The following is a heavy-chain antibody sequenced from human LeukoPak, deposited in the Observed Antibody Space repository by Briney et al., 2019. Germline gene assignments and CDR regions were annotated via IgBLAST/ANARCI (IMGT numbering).Heavy chain of an antibody. CDR2: ISSSGKTT. Sequence: PGGSLRLSCAVSGFTFSNHHMSWVRQAPGKGLEWVAFISSSGKTTYYADSVKGRFTVSRGTANNLLFLQMNSLRHDDTAVYYCARDRQLQYYDSSDYYRPSISLDYWGQGSLVTVSS. CDR3: ARDRQLQYYDSSDYYRPSISLDY. V-gene: IGHV3-48*02. D-gene: IGHD3-22*01. J-gene: IGHJ4*02. CDR1: GFTFSNHH.